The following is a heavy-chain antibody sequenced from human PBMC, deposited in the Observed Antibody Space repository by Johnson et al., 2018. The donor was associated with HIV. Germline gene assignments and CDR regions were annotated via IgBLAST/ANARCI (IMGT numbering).Heavy chain of an antibody. CDR2: LRYDGDIT. J-gene: IGHJ3*02. CDR3: ARVVSVAVAGSRQGAVGAFDM. Sequence: QVQLVESGGGVVQPGGSLRLSCAASGFTFSNYGMHWVRQAPGKGLEWVAFLRYDGDITYYIDSVKGRFTISRDNSKNTLYLQMNSLRAEDTALYYCARVVSVAVAGSRQGAVGAFDMWGQGTMVTVSS. CDR1: GFTFSNYG. D-gene: IGHD6-19*01. V-gene: IGHV3-30*02.